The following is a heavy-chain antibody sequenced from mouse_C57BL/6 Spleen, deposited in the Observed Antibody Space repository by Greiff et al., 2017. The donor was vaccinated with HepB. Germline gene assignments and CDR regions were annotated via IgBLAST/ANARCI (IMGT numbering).Heavy chain of an antibody. V-gene: IGHV7-3*01. D-gene: IGHD1-1*01. CDR3: ARYEGYYYGSSYDYAMDY. J-gene: IGHJ4*01. CDR1: GVTCTDYY. Sequence: EVQRVECGGCLVQPAGSLSLSCAASGVTCTDYYMSWVRQPPGKALEWLGFIRNKANGYTTEYSASVKGRFTISRDNSQSILYLQMNALRDEDSANYYCARYEGYYYGSSYDYAMDYWGQGTSVTVSS. CDR2: IRNKANGYTT.